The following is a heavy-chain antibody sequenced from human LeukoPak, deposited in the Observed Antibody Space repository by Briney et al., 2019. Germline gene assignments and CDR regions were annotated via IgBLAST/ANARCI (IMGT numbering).Heavy chain of an antibody. Sequence: ASVKVSCKASGYTFTSYGISWVRQAPGQGLEWMGWISAYNGNTNYAQKLQGRVTMTTDTSTSTAYMELRSLRSDDTAVYYCARARWRLSYSSGWTDDAFDIWGQGTMVTVSS. CDR3: ARARWRLSYSSGWTDDAFDI. J-gene: IGHJ3*02. V-gene: IGHV1-18*01. D-gene: IGHD6-19*01. CDR2: ISAYNGNT. CDR1: GYTFTSYG.